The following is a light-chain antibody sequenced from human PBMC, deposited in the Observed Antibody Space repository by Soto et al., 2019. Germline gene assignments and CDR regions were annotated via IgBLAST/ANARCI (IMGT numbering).Light chain of an antibody. J-gene: IGKJ3*01. CDR2: GAS. CDR1: QSVSSW. CDR3: RQANSFPFT. Sequence: DIQMTQSPSSVSASVGDSVTITCRASQSVSSWLVWFQQKPGKAPKLLIYGASSLQTGVPARFSGSGSGTDFTLTISSLQPEDFATYYCRQANSFPFTFGPGTKVDIK. V-gene: IGKV1D-12*01.